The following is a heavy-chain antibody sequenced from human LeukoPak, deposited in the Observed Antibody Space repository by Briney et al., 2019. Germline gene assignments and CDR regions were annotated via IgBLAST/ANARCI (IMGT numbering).Heavy chain of an antibody. CDR3: ARENGPDYYYGMDV. D-gene: IGHD2-8*01. CDR2: INPNTGVT. CDR1: GYTFSGHY. J-gene: IGHJ6*02. V-gene: IGHV1-2*06. Sequence: ASVKVSCKASGYTFSGHYLHWVRQAPGQGLEWMGRINPNTGVTQYTENFQGRVTMTGDTSISTAYMELNGLRSDDTAVYYCARENGPDYYYGMDVWGQGTTVTVSS.